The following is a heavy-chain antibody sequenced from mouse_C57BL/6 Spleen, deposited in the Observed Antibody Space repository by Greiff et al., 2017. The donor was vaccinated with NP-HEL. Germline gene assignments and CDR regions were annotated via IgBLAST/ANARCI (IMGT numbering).Heavy chain of an antibody. J-gene: IGHJ2*01. CDR2: INPNNGGT. CDR3: TRSIYDLDY. V-gene: IGHV1-26*01. CDR1: GYTFTDYY. Sequence: EVQLQQSGPELVKPGASVKISCKASGYTFTDYYMNWVKQSHGKSLEWIGDINPNNGGTSYNQKFKGKATLTVDKSSSTAYMELRSLTSEDSAVYYCTRSIYDLDYWGQGTTLTVSS. D-gene: IGHD1-1*01.